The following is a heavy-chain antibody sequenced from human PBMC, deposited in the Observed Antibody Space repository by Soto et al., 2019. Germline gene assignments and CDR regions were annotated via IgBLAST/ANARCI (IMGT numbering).Heavy chain of an antibody. CDR3: ARLGRYYYDSSGYYTYYFDY. J-gene: IGHJ4*02. CDR2: MNPNSGNT. Sequence: AASVKVSCKASGYTFTSYDINWVRQATGQGLEWMGWMNPNSGNTGYAQKFQGRVTMTRNTSISTAYMELSSLRSEDTAVYYCARLGRYYYDSSGYYTYYFDYWGQGTLVTVSS. D-gene: IGHD3-22*01. V-gene: IGHV1-8*01. CDR1: GYTFTSYD.